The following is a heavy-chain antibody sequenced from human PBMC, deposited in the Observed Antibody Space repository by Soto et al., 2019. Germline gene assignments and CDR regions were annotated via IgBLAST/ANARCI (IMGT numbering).Heavy chain of an antibody. CDR3: ARGTLTSSDMVDY. CDR2: IRGDGTRT. Sequence: EVQLVESGGALVQPGGSLRLSCAASGFTFSTYWMHWVRQGPGKGLVWVSRIRGDGTRTNYADSVRGRFTVSRDNAKNTLYLQINSLAVEDTAVYYCARGTLTSSDMVDYWGQGTLVTVSS. D-gene: IGHD1-7*01. V-gene: IGHV3-74*01. CDR1: GFTFSTYW. J-gene: IGHJ4*02.